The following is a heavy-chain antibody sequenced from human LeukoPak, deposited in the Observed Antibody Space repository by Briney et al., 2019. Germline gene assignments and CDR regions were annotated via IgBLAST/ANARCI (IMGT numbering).Heavy chain of an antibody. CDR2: INPNSGGT. J-gene: IGHJ4*02. D-gene: IGHD1-7*01. V-gene: IGHV1-2*02. CDR3: ARDPDWNYVVDY. Sequence: PWASVKVSCKASGGTFSSYAISWVRQAPGQGLEWMGGINPNSGGTNYAQKFQGRVTMTRDTSISTAYMELSRLRSDDTAVYYCARDPDWNYVVDYWGQGTLVTVSS. CDR1: GGTFSSYA.